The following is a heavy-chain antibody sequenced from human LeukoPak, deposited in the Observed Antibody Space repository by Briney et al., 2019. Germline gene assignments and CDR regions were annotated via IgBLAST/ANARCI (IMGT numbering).Heavy chain of an antibody. Sequence: PSETLSLTCTVSGGSISSYYWSWIRQPPGKGLEWIGNIYYSGSTNYNPSLKSRVTISVDTSKNQFSLKLSSVTAADTAVYYCARGPYYYDSSGYQRNNWFDPWGQGTLVTVSS. CDR3: ARGPYYYDSSGYQRNNWFDP. V-gene: IGHV4-59*01. J-gene: IGHJ5*02. CDR2: IYYSGST. CDR1: GGSISSYY. D-gene: IGHD3-22*01.